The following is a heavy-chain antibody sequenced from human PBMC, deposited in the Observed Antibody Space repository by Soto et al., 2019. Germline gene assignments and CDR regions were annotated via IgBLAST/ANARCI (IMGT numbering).Heavy chain of an antibody. CDR2: ISGSGGST. CDR1: GFTFSSYA. V-gene: IGHV3-23*01. D-gene: IGHD2-2*02. CDR3: AKGARYCSSTSCYTDYYYGMDV. J-gene: IGHJ6*02. Sequence: PGGSLRLSCAASGFTFSSYAMSWVRQAPGKGLEWVSAISGSGGSTYYADSVKGRFTISRDNSKNTLYLQMNSLRAEDTAVYYCAKGARYCSSTSCYTDYYYGMDVWGQGTTVTVSS.